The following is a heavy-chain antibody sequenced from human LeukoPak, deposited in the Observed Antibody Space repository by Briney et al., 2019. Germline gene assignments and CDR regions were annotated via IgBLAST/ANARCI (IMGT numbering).Heavy chain of an antibody. CDR1: GFSVGSND. D-gene: IGHD1-26*01. CDR3: AGGAGPSGGYWSSPPSHFDC. Sequence: PGGSLRLSCAASGFSVGSNDINWVRQAPGKGLGWVSVIYSGSKEYYGEYGKGRFHRSRAISQNPLQLQKHTLSAEDPAVYYCAGGAGPSGGYWSSPPSHFDCWGQGTLVTVSS. CDR2: IYSGSKE. J-gene: IGHJ4*02. V-gene: IGHV3-66*01.